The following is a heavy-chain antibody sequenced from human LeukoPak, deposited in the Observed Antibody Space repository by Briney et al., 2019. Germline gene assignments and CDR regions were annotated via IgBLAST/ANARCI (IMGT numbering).Heavy chain of an antibody. V-gene: IGHV3-74*01. J-gene: IGHJ3*02. D-gene: IGHD2-15*01. Sequence: PGGSLRLSCAASGFTFSSSWMHWVRQAPGKGLVWVSRLNNDGSSTNYADSVKGRFTISRDNAKNTLYLQMNSLRAEDTAVYYCARIAWDAFDIWGQGTMVTVSS. CDR3: ARIAWDAFDI. CDR1: GFTFSSSW. CDR2: LNNDGSST.